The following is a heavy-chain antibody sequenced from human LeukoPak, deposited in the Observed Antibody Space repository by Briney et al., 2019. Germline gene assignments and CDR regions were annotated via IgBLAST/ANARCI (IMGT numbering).Heavy chain of an antibody. CDR3: ARDKSSIHSSGSTGYMDV. J-gene: IGHJ6*03. Sequence: GGSLRLSCAASGFTFSSYSMNWVRQTPGKGLEWVSSISSSSSYIYYAHSVKGRFTISRDNAKNPLFLQMNSLRAEDTAVYYCARDKSSIHSSGSTGYMDVWGKGTTVTVSS. V-gene: IGHV3-21*01. D-gene: IGHD6-19*01. CDR2: ISSSSSYI. CDR1: GFTFSSYS.